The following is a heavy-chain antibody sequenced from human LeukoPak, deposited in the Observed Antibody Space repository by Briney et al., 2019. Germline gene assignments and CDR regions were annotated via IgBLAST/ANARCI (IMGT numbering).Heavy chain of an antibody. CDR3: ARGYCSSTSCYYYYYYMDV. Sequence: SEALSLTCTVSGGSISSHYWSWIRQPPGKGLEWIGYIYYSGSTNYNPSLKSRVTISVDTSKNQFSLKLSSVTAADTAVYYCARGYCSSTSCYYYYYYMDVWGKGTTVTASS. CDR2: IYYSGST. D-gene: IGHD2-2*01. CDR1: GGSISSHY. V-gene: IGHV4-59*11. J-gene: IGHJ6*03.